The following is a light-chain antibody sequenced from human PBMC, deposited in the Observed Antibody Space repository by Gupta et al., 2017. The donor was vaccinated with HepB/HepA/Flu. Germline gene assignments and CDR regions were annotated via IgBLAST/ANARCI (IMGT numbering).Light chain of an antibody. CDR3: HQYSSTPFT. J-gene: IGKJ5*01. CDR1: QNVSSYY. V-gene: IGKV3-20*01. Sequence: EIVLTPSPGTLSFSPGERATLSCRASQNVSSYYLAWYQQKPGQAPRLLLYGASSRATGIPDRFSGSGSGTEFILIISRLEPEDVAVYYCHQYSSTPFTFGQGTRLEIK. CDR2: GAS.